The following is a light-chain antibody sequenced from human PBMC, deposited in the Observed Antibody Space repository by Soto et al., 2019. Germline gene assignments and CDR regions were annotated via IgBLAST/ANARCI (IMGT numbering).Light chain of an antibody. CDR2: GNS. Sequence: QSVLTQPPSVSGAPGQRVTISCTGSSSNIGTGYDVHWYQQLPGTAPKLLIYGNSNRPSGVPDRFSGSKSGTSASLAITGLQAEDEADYYCHSYDSSLSGLVVFGGGTKLTVL. V-gene: IGLV1-40*01. CDR3: HSYDSSLSGLVV. CDR1: SSNIGTGYD. J-gene: IGLJ2*01.